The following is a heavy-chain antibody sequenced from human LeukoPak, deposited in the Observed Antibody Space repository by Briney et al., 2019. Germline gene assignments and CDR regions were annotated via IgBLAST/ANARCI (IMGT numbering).Heavy chain of an antibody. J-gene: IGHJ6*02. CDR1: GGSISSYY. D-gene: IGHD3-10*01. Sequence: SSETLSLTCTVSGGSISSYYWSWIRQPAGKGLEWIGRIYTSGSTNYNPSLKSRVTMSVDTSKNQFSLKLSSVTAADTAVYYCARDLGSGSYYNRYYYYYGMDVWGQGTTVTVSS. CDR2: IYTSGST. V-gene: IGHV4-4*07. CDR3: ARDLGSGSYYNRYYYYYGMDV.